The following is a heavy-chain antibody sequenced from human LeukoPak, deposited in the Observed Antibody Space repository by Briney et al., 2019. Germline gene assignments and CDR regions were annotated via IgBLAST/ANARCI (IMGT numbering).Heavy chain of an antibody. CDR3: ARAAVGAAPGLDY. CDR2: LNSDGSST. J-gene: IGHJ4*02. D-gene: IGHD6-13*01. V-gene: IGHV3-74*01. CDR1: GFTFSDYS. Sequence: PGGSLRLSCAASGFTFSDYSMNWVRQPPGKGLVWVSRLNSDGSSTSYADSVKGRFAISRDNAKNTLYLQMNSLRADDTAVYYCARAAVGAAPGLDYWGQGTLVTVSS.